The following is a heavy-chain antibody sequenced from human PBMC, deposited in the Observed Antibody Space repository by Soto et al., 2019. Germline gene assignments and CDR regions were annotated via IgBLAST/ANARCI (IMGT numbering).Heavy chain of an antibody. CDR2: ISGSGGST. V-gene: IGHV3-23*01. CDR1: GFTFSSYA. J-gene: IGHJ4*02. CDR3: AKDRLLWFGEEPLDY. Sequence: GGSLRLSCAASGFTFSSYAMSWVRQAPGKGLEWVSAISGSGGSTYYADSVKGRFTISRDNSKNTLYLQMNSLRAEDTAVYYCAKDRLLWFGEEPLDYWGQGTLVTVSS. D-gene: IGHD3-10*01.